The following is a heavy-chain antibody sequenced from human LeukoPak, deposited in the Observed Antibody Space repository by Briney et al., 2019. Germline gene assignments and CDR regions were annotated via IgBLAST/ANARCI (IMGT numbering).Heavy chain of an antibody. D-gene: IGHD5-24*01. V-gene: IGHV1-8*01. CDR2: MNPKSGNT. J-gene: IGHJ4*02. Sequence: ASVKVSCRTSGYTFTTHDINWVRQATGPALEWMGWMNPKSGNTGYAQKFQGRVTMTRNTSISTAYMELSSLRSEDTAVCYCAWRDGYSFDFWGQGTLVTVSS. CDR1: GYTFTTHD. CDR3: AWRDGYSFDF.